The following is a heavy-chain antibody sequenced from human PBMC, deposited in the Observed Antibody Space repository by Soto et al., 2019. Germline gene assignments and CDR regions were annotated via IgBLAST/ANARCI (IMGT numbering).Heavy chain of an antibody. CDR2: ISWNSGSI. D-gene: IGHD4-17*01. CDR1: GVSGDGEV. Sequence: GGYVGLACAASGVSGDGEVMQCAGQAPGKGLEWVSGISWNSGSIGYADSVKGRFTISRDNAKNSLYLQMNSLRAEDTALYYCAKDIRPPHPYYFASWGQGT. CDR3: AKDIRPPHPYYFAS. V-gene: IGHV3-9*01. J-gene: IGHJ4*02.